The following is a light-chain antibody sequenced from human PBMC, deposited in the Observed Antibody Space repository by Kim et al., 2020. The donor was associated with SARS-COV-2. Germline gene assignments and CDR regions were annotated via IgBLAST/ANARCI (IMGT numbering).Light chain of an antibody. CDR3: QQSYSTPRT. CDR2: AAS. V-gene: IGKV1-39*01. Sequence: ASVGDKVTITCRASQNIDNFLNWYQQRPGKAPNLLIYAASSLQSGVPSRFSGSGSGTDFTLTIGSLQPEDFATYYCQQSYSTPRTFGQGTKVDIK. CDR1: QNIDNF. J-gene: IGKJ1*01.